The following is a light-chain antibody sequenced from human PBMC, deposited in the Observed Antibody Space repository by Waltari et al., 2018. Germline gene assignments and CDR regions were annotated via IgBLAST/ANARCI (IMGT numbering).Light chain of an antibody. J-gene: IGKJ4*01. CDR1: QGISNW. Sequence: DIQMTQSPSSVSASVGDRVTITCRASQGISNWLAWYQQKPGKAPNLLVYSASNLQSGVPSRFSGSGFGTDFTLTISSLQPEDFATYYCQQTSTFPVTFGGGTEVEIK. V-gene: IGKV1-12*01. CDR2: SAS. CDR3: QQTSTFPVT.